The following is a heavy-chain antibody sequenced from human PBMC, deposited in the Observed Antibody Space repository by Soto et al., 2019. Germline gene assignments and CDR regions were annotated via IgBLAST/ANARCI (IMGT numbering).Heavy chain of an antibody. Sequence: SETLSLTCAVYGGSFSGYYWSWIRQPPGKGLEWIGEINHSGSTNYNPSLKSRVTISVDTSKNQFSLKLGSVTAADTAVYYCARSITIFGVVIIAHYGMDVWGQGTTVTVSS. J-gene: IGHJ6*02. D-gene: IGHD3-3*01. CDR2: INHSGST. V-gene: IGHV4-34*01. CDR3: ARSITIFGVVIIAHYGMDV. CDR1: GGSFSGYY.